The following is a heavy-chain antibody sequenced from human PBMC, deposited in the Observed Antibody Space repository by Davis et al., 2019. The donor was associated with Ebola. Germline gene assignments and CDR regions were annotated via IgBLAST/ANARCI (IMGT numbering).Heavy chain of an antibody. Sequence: PGGSLRLSCAASGFTFSIYTMNWVRQAPGKGLEWLSYISSTSNTIYYADSVKGRFTISRDNAKNSLYLQMNSLRAEDTAVYYCAKGRYGDYRGYFDLWGRGTLVTVSS. CDR1: GFTFSIYT. CDR2: ISSTSNTI. CDR3: AKGRYGDYRGYFDL. V-gene: IGHV3-48*04. J-gene: IGHJ2*01. D-gene: IGHD4-17*01.